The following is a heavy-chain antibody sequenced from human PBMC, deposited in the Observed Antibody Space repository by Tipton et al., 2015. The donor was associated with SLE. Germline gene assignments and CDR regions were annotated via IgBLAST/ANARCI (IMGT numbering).Heavy chain of an antibody. D-gene: IGHD5-24*01. Sequence: TLSLTCTISGGSMSGRYWNWIRQSPGKGLEWIGYIHYSGSTKYNPSLKSRVTVSLDTSKNQFSLQLTSVTAADTAVYYCAREGEMATTYFDFWCQGTLVTVSS. CDR2: IHYSGST. V-gene: IGHV4-59*11. CDR3: AREGEMATTYFDF. J-gene: IGHJ4*02. CDR1: GGSMSGRY.